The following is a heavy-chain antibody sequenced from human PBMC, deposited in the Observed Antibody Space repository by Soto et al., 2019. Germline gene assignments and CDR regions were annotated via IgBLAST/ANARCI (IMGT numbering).Heavy chain of an antibody. V-gene: IGHV3-72*01. J-gene: IGHJ4*02. CDR3: AIGRYNNIWYYAFDY. Sequence: GGSLRLSCAASGFTVSDHFMDWVRQAPGKGLEWVGRTRNKPDSYTTEYAASVKGRFTISRDDSKNSLYLQMNTLRSEDTAVYYCAIGRYNNIWYYAFDYWGQGTLVTVSS. D-gene: IGHD2-8*01. CDR2: TRNKPDSYTT. CDR1: GFTVSDHF.